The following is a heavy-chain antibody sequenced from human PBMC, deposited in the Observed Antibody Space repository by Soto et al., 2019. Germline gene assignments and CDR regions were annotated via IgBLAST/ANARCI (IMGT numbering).Heavy chain of an antibody. CDR1: GFIFSNAW. J-gene: IGHJ4*02. Sequence: GSLRLSCAGPGFIFSNAWMLRVRQAPGKGLEWVGRIKSETDGGTTDHAAPVRGRFTISRDDSRHMLYLQMNSLKIEDTDVYYCTSRQWLRHIYWGPGTLVTVSS. CDR2: IKSETDGGTT. CDR3: TSRQWLRHIY. V-gene: IGHV3-15*01. D-gene: IGHD5-12*01.